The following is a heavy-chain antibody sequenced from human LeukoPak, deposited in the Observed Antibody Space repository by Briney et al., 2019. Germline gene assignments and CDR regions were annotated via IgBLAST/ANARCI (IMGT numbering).Heavy chain of an antibody. V-gene: IGHV3-30*04. Sequence: GGSLRLSCAASGFTFSSYAMHWVRQAPGKGLEWVAVISYDGSNKYYADSVKGRFTISRDNSKNTLYLQMNSLRAEDTAVYYCARDTPQAVYWGQGTLVTVSS. J-gene: IGHJ4*02. CDR1: GFTFSSYA. CDR3: ARDTPQAVY. CDR2: ISYDGSNK.